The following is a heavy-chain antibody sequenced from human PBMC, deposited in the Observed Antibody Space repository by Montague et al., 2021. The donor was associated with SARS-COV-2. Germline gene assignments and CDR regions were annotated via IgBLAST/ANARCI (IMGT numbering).Heavy chain of an antibody. V-gene: IGHV4-61*02. D-gene: IGHD1-26*01. CDR1: GASISTGIYY. CDR2: IRTTGHT. CDR3: ARFGSGTLEFDP. J-gene: IGHJ5*02. Sequence: TLSLTCTVSGASISTGIYYWSWIRQPAGKGLEWIGRIRTTGHTDYNSSLESRVFMSVDTSTNQFPLSLTSVTAADTAVYFCARFGSGTLEFDPWGQGTLVTVSS.